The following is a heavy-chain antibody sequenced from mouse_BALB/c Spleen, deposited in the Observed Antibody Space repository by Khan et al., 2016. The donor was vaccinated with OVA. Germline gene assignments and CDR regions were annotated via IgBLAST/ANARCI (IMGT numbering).Heavy chain of an antibody. V-gene: IGHV2-9*02. CDR1: GFSLSNYG. Sequence: QVQLKQSGPGLVAPSQSLSITCTVSGFSLSNYGVNWVRQPPGKGLEWLGIIWAGGSTNYYSALMSKLSIRKDNAKSQVFLKMNSLQTDDTAMYFCAREAAYYGNYEAMDYWGQGTSVTVSS. CDR2: IWAGGST. J-gene: IGHJ4*01. D-gene: IGHD2-10*01. CDR3: AREAAYYGNYEAMDY.